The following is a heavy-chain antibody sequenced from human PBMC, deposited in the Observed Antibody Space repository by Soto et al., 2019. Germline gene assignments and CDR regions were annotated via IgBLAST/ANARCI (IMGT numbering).Heavy chain of an antibody. CDR1: GCTFSSYA. D-gene: IGHD3-3*01. CDR2: IIPIFGTA. J-gene: IGHJ6*02. CDR3: AREFGFLEWLPSKYYYYGKDV. V-gene: IGHV1-69*13. Sequence: SVKFSCKASGCTFSSYAIRWVRQAPGQVLEWMGGIIPIFGTANYAQKFQGRVTITADESTSTAYMELSSLRSEDTAVYYCAREFGFLEWLPSKYYYYGKDVWGQGTTVNVSS.